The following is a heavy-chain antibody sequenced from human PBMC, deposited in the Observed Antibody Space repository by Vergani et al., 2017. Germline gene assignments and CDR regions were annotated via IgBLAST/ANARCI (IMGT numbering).Heavy chain of an antibody. V-gene: IGHV1-24*01. Sequence: QVQLVQSGAEVKKPGASVQVSCTVSGYTLTELSMHWVRQAPGKGLEWMGGFDPEDGETIYAQKFQGRVTMTEDTSTDTAYMELSSLRSKDTAVYYCATALFGKLWNFVHYWGQGTLVTVSS. D-gene: IGHD1-7*01. CDR2: FDPEDGET. CDR3: ATALFGKLWNFVHY. J-gene: IGHJ4*02. CDR1: GYTLTELS.